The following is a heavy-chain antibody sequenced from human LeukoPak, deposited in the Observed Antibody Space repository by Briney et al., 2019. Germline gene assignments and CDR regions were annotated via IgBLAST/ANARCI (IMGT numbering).Heavy chain of an antibody. CDR2: IYYSGST. D-gene: IGHD2-2*01. J-gene: IGHJ5*02. Sequence: SETLSLTCTVSGGSISSGDYYWSWIRQPPGKGLEWIGYIYYSGSTYYNPSLKSRVTIPVDTSKNQFSLKLSSVTAADTAIYYCARSRVLGYCSSTSCNGFDQWGQGTLVTVSA. CDR1: GGSISSGDYY. V-gene: IGHV4-30-4*01. CDR3: ARSRVLGYCSSTSCNGFDQ.